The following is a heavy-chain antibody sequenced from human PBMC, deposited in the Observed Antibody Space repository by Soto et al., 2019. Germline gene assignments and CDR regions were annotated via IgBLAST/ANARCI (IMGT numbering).Heavy chain of an antibody. CDR1: GFTFSSYA. Sequence: GGSLRLSCAASGFTFSSYAMNWVRQAPGKGLEWVAVISYDGSNKYYADSVKGRFTISRDNSKNTLYLQMNSLRAEDTAVYYCAKSYTTYSSSWQQPDYFDYWGQGTLVTVSS. J-gene: IGHJ4*02. D-gene: IGHD6-13*01. V-gene: IGHV3-30*18. CDR3: AKSYTTYSSSWQQPDYFDY. CDR2: ISYDGSNK.